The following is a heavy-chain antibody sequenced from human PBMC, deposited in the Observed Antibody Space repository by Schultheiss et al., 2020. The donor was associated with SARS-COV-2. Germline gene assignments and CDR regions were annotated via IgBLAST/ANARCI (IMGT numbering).Heavy chain of an antibody. CDR3: ARAGGANYGSGSYYTLPYYYYGMDV. J-gene: IGHJ6*02. CDR1: GFTFSSYA. V-gene: IGHV3-30*01. Sequence: GGSLRLSCAASGFTFSSYAMHWVRQAPGKGLEWVAVISYDGSNKYYADSVKGRFTISRDNSKNTLYLQMNSLRAKDTAVYYCARAGGANYGSGSYYTLPYYYYGMDVWGQGATVTVSS. CDR2: ISYDGSNK. D-gene: IGHD3-10*01.